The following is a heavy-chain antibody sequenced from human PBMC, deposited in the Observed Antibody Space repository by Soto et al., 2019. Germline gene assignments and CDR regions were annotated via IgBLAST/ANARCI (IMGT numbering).Heavy chain of an antibody. J-gene: IGHJ3*02. Sequence: GGSLRLSCAASGFTFSSYAMSWVRQAPGKGGEWVSAMSGSGGSTYYADSVKGRFTISRDNSKNTLYLQMNSLRAEDTAVYYCAKDLPYYEFWSGYPPHDAFDIWGQGTMVTVSS. D-gene: IGHD3-3*01. CDR1: GFTFSSYA. V-gene: IGHV3-23*01. CDR2: MSGSGGST. CDR3: AKDLPYYEFWSGYPPHDAFDI.